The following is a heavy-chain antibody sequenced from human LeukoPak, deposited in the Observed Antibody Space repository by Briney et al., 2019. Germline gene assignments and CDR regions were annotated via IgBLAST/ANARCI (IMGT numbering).Heavy chain of an antibody. CDR3: ARQGGYGRDFDY. D-gene: IGHD6-25*01. CDR1: GGSFSGYY. CDR2: INHSGST. Sequence: LETLSLTCAVYGGSFSGYYWSWIRQPPGKGLEWIGEINHSGSTNYNPSLKSRVTISVDTSKNQFSLKLSSVTAADTAVYYCARQGGYGRDFDYWGQGTLVTVSS. V-gene: IGHV4-34*01. J-gene: IGHJ4*02.